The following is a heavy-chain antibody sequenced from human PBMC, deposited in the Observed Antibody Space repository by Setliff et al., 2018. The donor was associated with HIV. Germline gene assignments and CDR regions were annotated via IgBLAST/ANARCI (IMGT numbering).Heavy chain of an antibody. Sequence: SETLSLTCTVSGGSISSSSYYWGWVRQPPGKGLEWLGSIYHSGSTYYNPSLESRVTISIDTSNHQFSLKLSSVTPADTAVYFCARGTAPRRGTNYGGNYPLDYWGQGTLVTVSS. V-gene: IGHV4-39*07. CDR1: GGSISSSSYY. CDR2: IYHSGST. J-gene: IGHJ4*02. D-gene: IGHD4-17*01. CDR3: ARGTAPRRGTNYGGNYPLDY.